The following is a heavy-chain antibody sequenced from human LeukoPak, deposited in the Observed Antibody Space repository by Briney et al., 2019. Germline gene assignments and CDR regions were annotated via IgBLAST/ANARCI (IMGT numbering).Heavy chain of an antibody. CDR1: GGTFSSYA. CDR3: ARPSSTWSSYWYFDL. V-gene: IGHV1-69*13. CDR2: IIPIFGTA. Sequence: ASVKVSCKASGGTFSSYAISWVRQAPGQGLEWVGGIIPIFGTANYAQKFQGRVTITADESTSTAYMELSSLRSEDTAVYYCARPSSTWSSYWYFDLWGRGTLVTVSS. D-gene: IGHD6-13*01. J-gene: IGHJ2*01.